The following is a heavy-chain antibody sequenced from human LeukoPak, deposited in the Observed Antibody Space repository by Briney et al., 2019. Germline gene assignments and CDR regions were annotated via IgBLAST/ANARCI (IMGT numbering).Heavy chain of an antibody. J-gene: IGHJ5*02. CDR3: ARESGALRFLEWLYTKPYNWFDP. Sequence: ASVKVSCKASGYTFTSYYMHWVRQAPGQGLEWMGIINPSGGSTSYAQKFQGRGTMTRDTFTSTVYMELSSLRSEDTAVYYCARESGALRFLEWLYTKPYNWFDPWGQGTLVTVSS. CDR2: INPSGGST. V-gene: IGHV1-46*01. D-gene: IGHD3-3*01. CDR1: GYTFTSYY.